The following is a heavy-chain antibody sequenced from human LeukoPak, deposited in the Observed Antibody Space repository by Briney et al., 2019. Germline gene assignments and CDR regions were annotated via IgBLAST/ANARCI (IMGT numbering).Heavy chain of an antibody. D-gene: IGHD1-26*01. J-gene: IGHJ4*02. CDR2: IIPIFGTA. CDR1: GGTFSSYA. CDR3: ARDMDSGPDFFDY. Sequence: ASVKVSCKASGGTFSSYAISWVRQAPGQGLEWMGGIIPIFGTANYAQKFQGRVTITADKSTSTAYMELSSLRSEDTAVYYCARDMDSGPDFFDYWGLGTLVTVSS. V-gene: IGHV1-69*06.